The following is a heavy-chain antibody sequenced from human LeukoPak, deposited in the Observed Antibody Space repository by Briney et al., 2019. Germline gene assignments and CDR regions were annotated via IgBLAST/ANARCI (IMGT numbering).Heavy chain of an antibody. V-gene: IGHV1-2*02. CDR1: GYTFTGYY. J-gene: IGHJ5*02. D-gene: IGHD6-13*01. CDR3: ARWSRIAAAGTGWFDP. Sequence: ASVKVSCKASGYTFTGYYMHWVRQAPGQGLGWMGWINPNSGGTNYAQKFQGRVTMTRDTSISTAYMELSRLRSDDTAVYYCARWSRIAAAGTGWFDPWGQGTLVTVSS. CDR2: INPNSGGT.